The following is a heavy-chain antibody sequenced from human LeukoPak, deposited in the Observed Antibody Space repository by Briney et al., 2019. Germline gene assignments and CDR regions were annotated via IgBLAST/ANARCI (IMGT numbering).Heavy chain of an antibody. CDR1: GGSISSYY. V-gene: IGHV4-59*01. J-gene: IGHJ5*02. D-gene: IGHD6-13*01. Sequence: PSETLSLTCTVSGGSISSYYWSWIRQPPGKGLEWIGYIYYSGSTNYNPSLKSRVTISVDTSKNQFSLKLSSVTAADTAVYYCARELRPGIAAVGNWFDPWGQGTLVTVSS. CDR2: IYYSGST. CDR3: ARELRPGIAAVGNWFDP.